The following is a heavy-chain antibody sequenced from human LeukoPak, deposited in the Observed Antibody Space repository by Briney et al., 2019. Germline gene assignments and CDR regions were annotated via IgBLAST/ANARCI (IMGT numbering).Heavy chain of an antibody. J-gene: IGHJ5*02. V-gene: IGHV4-59*01. D-gene: IGHD5-12*01. Sequence: SETLSLTCTVSGGSISSYYWSWIRQPPGKGLEWIGYIYYSGSTNYNPSLKSRVTISVDTSKNQFSLKLSSVTAADTAVYYCAGGWEWLRFSPAWFDPWGQGTLVTVSS. CDR2: IYYSGST. CDR3: AGGWEWLRFSPAWFDP. CDR1: GGSISSYY.